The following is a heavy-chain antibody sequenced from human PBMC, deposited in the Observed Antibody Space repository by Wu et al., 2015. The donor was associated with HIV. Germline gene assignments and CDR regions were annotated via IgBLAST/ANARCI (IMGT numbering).Heavy chain of an antibody. V-gene: IGHV1-69*05. D-gene: IGHD6-13*01. CDR3: ARAGRGSSSLTLQTGGFDYYYYYGYGR. CDR2: IIPIFGTA. J-gene: IGHJ6*02. Sequence: QVQLVQSGAEVKKPGSSVKVSCKASGGTFSSYAISWVRQAPGQGLEWMGGIIPIFGTANYAQKFQGRVTITTDESTSTAYMELSSLRSEDTAVYYCARAGRGSSSLTLQTGGFDYYYYYGYGRLGPKGPRSTVSS. CDR1: GGTFSSYA.